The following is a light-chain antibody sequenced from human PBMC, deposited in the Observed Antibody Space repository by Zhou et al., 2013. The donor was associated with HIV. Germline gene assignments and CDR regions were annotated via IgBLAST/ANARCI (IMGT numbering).Light chain of an antibody. Sequence: EIKMTQSPATLSLSPGEKATLSCRASQGLTDRLAWYQHQPGQAPRLLIYSGSNRAIGVPDRFSGSGSGTQFTLTIGSMQSEDVGLYYCQQYHDWPWTFGQGTKVEI. CDR1: QGLTDR. V-gene: IGKV3-15*01. CDR3: QQYHDWPWT. CDR2: SGS. J-gene: IGKJ1*01.